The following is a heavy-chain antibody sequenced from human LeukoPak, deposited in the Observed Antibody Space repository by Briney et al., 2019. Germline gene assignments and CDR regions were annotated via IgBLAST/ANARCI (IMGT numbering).Heavy chain of an antibody. J-gene: IGHJ3*02. CDR2: IYYSGST. Sequence: PSETLSLTCTVSGGSISSYYWSWIRQPPGKGLEWIGYIYYSGSTNYNPSLKSRVTISVDTSKNQFSLKLSSVTAADTAVYYCARGEMATTDAFDIWGQGTMVTVSS. V-gene: IGHV4-59*01. D-gene: IGHD5-24*01. CDR3: ARGEMATTDAFDI. CDR1: GGSISSYY.